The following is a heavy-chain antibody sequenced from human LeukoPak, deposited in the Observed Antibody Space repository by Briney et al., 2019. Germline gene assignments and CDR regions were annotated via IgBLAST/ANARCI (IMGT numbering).Heavy chain of an antibody. V-gene: IGHV4-59*01. D-gene: IGHD3-3*01. J-gene: IGHJ5*02. CDR3: ARIKYYDFWSGYSANWFDP. Sequence: SETLSLTCIVSDGSISSYYWSWIRQPPGKGLEWIGYIYYSGSTNYNPSLKSRVTISVDTSKNQFSLKLSSVTAADTAVYYCARIKYYDFWSGYSANWFDPWGQGTLVTVSS. CDR2: IYYSGST. CDR1: DGSISSYY.